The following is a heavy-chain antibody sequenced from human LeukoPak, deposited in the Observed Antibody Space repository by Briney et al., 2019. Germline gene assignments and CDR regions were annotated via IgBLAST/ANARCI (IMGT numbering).Heavy chain of an antibody. CDR1: GFTFSDYS. CDR3: ARDYKFAFDN. CDR2: IGIDSGNT. J-gene: IGHJ4*02. D-gene: IGHD1-1*01. V-gene: IGHV3-48*01. Sequence: GGSLRLSCAASGFTFSDYSMNWVRQTPGKGLEWISYIGIDSGNTNYADSVKGRFTISGDKAKNSLYLQMNSLRVEDTAVYYCARDYKFAFDNWGQGTLVTVSS.